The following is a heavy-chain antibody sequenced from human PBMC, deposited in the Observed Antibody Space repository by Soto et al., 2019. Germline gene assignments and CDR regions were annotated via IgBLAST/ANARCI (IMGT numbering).Heavy chain of an antibody. CDR3: ARHEDHNWFDP. CDR1: GGSISSSRYY. D-gene: IGHD2-15*01. V-gene: IGHV4-39*01. CDR2: IYYSGST. J-gene: IGHJ5*02. Sequence: SETLSLTCTVSGGSISSSRYYWGWIRQPPGKGLEWIGSIYYSGSTYHNPSLKSRVTISVDTSKNQFSLKLSSVTAADTAVYYCARHEDHNWFDPWGQGTLVT.